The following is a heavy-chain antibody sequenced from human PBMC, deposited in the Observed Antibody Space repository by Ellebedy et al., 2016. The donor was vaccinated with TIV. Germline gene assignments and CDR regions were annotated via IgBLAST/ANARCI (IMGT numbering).Heavy chain of an antibody. V-gene: IGHV4-31*03. D-gene: IGHD3-10*01. Sequence: SETLSLTCTVSGGSISSGGYYWSWIRQHPGKGLEWIGHIYYSGGTYYSPSLKSRVTISVDTSKNQFSLKLSSVTAADTAVYYCATQGWFGELLRWDYWGQGTLVTVSS. CDR1: GGSISSGGYY. CDR2: IYYSGGT. CDR3: ATQGWFGELLRWDY. J-gene: IGHJ4*02.